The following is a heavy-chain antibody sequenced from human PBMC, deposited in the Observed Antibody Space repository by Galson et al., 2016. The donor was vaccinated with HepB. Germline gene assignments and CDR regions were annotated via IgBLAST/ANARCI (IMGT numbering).Heavy chain of an antibody. V-gene: IGHV3-23*01. CDR1: GFTLNSFA. CDR3: ARAFRYGTGWYGRNDC. Sequence: SLRLSCAASGFTLNSFALTWVRQAPGKGPEWDSAINGGSAHHADSVRGRFTLSRDTSKNTLYLDMNSLRAEDTAIYYCARAFRYGTGWYGRNDCWGQGTLVTVSS. D-gene: IGHD6-19*01. CDR2: INGGSA. J-gene: IGHJ4*02.